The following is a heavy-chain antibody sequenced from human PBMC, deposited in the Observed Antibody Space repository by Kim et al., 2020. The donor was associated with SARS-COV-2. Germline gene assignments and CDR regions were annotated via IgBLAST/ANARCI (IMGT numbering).Heavy chain of an antibody. Sequence: GGSLRLSCAASGFTFSNAWMSWVRQAPGKGLEWVGRIKSKTDGGTTDYAAPVKGRFTISRDDSKNTLYLQMNSLKTEDTAVYYCAGYSSSWSGAYYYYGMDVWGQGTTVTVSS. CDR3: AGYSSSWSGAYYYYGMDV. D-gene: IGHD6-13*01. J-gene: IGHJ6*02. V-gene: IGHV3-15*01. CDR1: GFTFSNAW. CDR2: IKSKTDGGTT.